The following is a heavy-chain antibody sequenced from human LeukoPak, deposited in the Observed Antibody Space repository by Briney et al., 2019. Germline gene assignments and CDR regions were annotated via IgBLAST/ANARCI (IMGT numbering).Heavy chain of an antibody. Sequence: ASVKVSCKASGYTFTSYGISWVRQAPGQGLEWMGWISAYNGNTNYAQKLQGRVTMTEDTSIDTVYMELSGLRSEDTAMYYCATDPVGYCSSDSCYSVDYWGQGTLVTVSS. CDR2: ISAYNGNT. CDR3: ATDPVGYCSSDSCYSVDY. V-gene: IGHV1-18*01. D-gene: IGHD2-15*01. CDR1: GYTFTSYG. J-gene: IGHJ4*02.